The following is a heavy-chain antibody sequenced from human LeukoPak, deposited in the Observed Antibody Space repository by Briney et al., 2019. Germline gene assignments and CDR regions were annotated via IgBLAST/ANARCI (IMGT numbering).Heavy chain of an antibody. D-gene: IGHD5-18*01. J-gene: IGHJ4*02. Sequence: GGSLRLSCAASTFTFTPGWMSWVRQAPGKALEWVAMMKRDGGEKHYVDSVRGRFTISRDNAKNSLYLQMDSLRDEDTAVYYCASLDTAHPIVVHWGQGTLVTVSS. CDR2: MKRDGGEK. CDR3: ASLDTAHPIVVH. CDR1: TFTFTPGW. V-gene: IGHV3-7*01.